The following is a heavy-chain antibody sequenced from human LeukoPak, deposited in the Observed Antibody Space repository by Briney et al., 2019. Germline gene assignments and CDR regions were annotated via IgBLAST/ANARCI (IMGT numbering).Heavy chain of an antibody. J-gene: IGHJ2*01. D-gene: IGHD2-2*01. V-gene: IGHV3-53*01. CDR3: ARDKVACSSTSCHYWYFDL. CDR1: GFTVSSNY. CDR2: IYSGGST. Sequence: GGSLRLSCAASGFTVSSNYMSWVRQAPGKGLEWVSVIYSGGSTYYADSVKGRFTISRDNSKNTLYLQMNSLRAEDTAVYYRARDKVACSSTSCHYWYFDLWGRGTLVTVSS.